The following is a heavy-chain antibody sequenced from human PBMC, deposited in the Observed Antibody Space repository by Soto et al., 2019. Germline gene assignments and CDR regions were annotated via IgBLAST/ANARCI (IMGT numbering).Heavy chain of an antibody. Sequence: QVQLQQWGAGLLKPSETLSLTCGVYGGSFSGYYWSWIRQPPGKGLEWLGEINHIGSTTYNSALKSRVTMSIDTSKKQFSLKPTSVTAADTAVYYCASGIRGIGAAGAVAWFDPWGQGTLVTVSS. CDR3: ASGIRGIGAAGAVAWFDP. J-gene: IGHJ5*02. D-gene: IGHD6-13*01. V-gene: IGHV4-34*01. CDR1: GGSFSGYY. CDR2: INHIGST.